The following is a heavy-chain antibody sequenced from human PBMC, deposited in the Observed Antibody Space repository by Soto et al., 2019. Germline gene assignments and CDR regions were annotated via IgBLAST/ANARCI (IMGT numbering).Heavy chain of an antibody. CDR1: GFTFSSYG. CDR2: ISYDGSNK. V-gene: IGHV3-30*18. Sequence: GGSLRLSCAASGFTFSSYGMHWVRQAPGKGLEWVAVISYDGSNKYYADSVKGRFTISRDNSKNTLYLQMNSLRAEDTAVYYCAKEGQQEGAFDYWGQGTLVTVSS. CDR3: AKEGQQEGAFDY. D-gene: IGHD1-26*01. J-gene: IGHJ4*02.